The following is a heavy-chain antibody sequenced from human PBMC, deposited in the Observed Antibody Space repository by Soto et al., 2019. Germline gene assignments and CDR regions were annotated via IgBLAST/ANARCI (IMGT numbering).Heavy chain of an antibody. D-gene: IGHD6-19*01. Sequence: PGGSLRLSFAFSGFIFSDYYMSWIRQAPGKGLEWISHINSGGSTIYYADSVKGRFTISRDNAKNSLYLEMNSLRAEDTAVYYCARVPGDRIAVYWGLGTLVNVSS. CDR1: GFIFSDYY. CDR2: INSGGSTI. V-gene: IGHV3-11*01. J-gene: IGHJ4*02. CDR3: ARVPGDRIAVY.